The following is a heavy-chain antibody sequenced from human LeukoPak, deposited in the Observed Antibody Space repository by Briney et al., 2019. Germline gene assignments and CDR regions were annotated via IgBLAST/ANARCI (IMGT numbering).Heavy chain of an antibody. J-gene: IGHJ5*02. D-gene: IGHD3-3*01. CDR2: IYYSGST. Sequence: SETLSLTCTVSGGSISSSSYYWGWIRQPPGKGLEWIGSIYYSGSTYYNPSLKSRVTISVDTSKNQFSLKLSSVTAADTAVYYCARGRSVLRFLEWAYNWFDPWGQGTLVTVSS. V-gene: IGHV4-39*07. CDR3: ARGRSVLRFLEWAYNWFDP. CDR1: GGSISSSSYY.